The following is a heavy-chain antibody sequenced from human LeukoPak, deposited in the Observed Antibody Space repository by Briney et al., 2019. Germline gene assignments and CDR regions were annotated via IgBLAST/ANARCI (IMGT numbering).Heavy chain of an antibody. Sequence: GSSVKVSCKASGGTFSSYAISWVRQAPGQGLEWMGRIIPIFGTANYAQKFQGRVTITTDESTSTAYMELSSLRSEDTAVYYCARGYCSSTSCYEGGYFDYWGQGTLLTVSS. V-gene: IGHV1-69*05. CDR3: ARGYCSSTSCYEGGYFDY. CDR2: IIPIFGTA. CDR1: GGTFSSYA. J-gene: IGHJ4*02. D-gene: IGHD2-2*01.